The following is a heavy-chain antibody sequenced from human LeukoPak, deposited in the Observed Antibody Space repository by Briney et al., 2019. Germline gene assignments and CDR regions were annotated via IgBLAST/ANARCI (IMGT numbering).Heavy chain of an antibody. V-gene: IGHV4-61*01. Sequence: PSETLSLTCTVSGGSVNSGSYYWSWIRQPPGKGLEWIGYIYYSGSTNYNSSLKSRVTMSLDTSKNQFSLKLSSVTAADTAVYYCARGPGGHWGRFDPWGQGTLVTVSS. J-gene: IGHJ5*02. D-gene: IGHD2-21*02. CDR1: GGSVNSGSYY. CDR3: ARGPGGHWGRFDP. CDR2: IYYSGST.